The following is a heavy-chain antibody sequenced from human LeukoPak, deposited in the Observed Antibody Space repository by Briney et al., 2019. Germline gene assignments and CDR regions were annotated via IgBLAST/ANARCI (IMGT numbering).Heavy chain of an antibody. J-gene: IGHJ5*02. CDR3: ARGSVVVTAILVPGWFDP. CDR2: INHSGST. V-gene: IGHV4-34*01. D-gene: IGHD2-21*02. CDR1: GGSFSGYY. Sequence: ETLSLTCAVYGGSFSGYYWSWIRQPPGKGLEWIGEINHSGSTNYDPSLKSRVTISVDTSKNQFSLKLSSVTAADTAVYYCARGSVVVTAILVPGWFDPWGQGTLVTVSS.